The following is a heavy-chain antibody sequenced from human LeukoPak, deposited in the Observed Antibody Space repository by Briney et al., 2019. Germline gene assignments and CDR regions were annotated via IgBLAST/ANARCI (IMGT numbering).Heavy chain of an antibody. CDR2: ISSSSSYI. J-gene: IGHJ4*02. Sequence: GGSLRLSCAASGFTFSIYSMNWVRQAPGKGLEWVSSISSSSSYIYYADSVKGRFTISRDNAKNSLYLQMNSLRAEDTAVYYCARDIDSSGYYENWGQGTLVTVSS. CDR1: GFTFSIYS. V-gene: IGHV3-21*01. D-gene: IGHD3-22*01. CDR3: ARDIDSSGYYEN.